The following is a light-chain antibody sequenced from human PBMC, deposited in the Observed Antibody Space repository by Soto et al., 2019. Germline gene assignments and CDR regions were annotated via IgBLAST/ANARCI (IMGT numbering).Light chain of an antibody. CDR2: SNN. V-gene: IGLV1-47*02. CDR1: SSNIGSNY. J-gene: IGLJ1*01. Sequence: QSVLTQPPSASGTPEQRVTISCSGSSSNIGSNYVYWYQQLPGTAPKLLIYSNNQRPSGVPDRFSGSKSGTSASLAISGLRSEDEADYYCAAWDDSLSANYVFGTGTKLTVL. CDR3: AAWDDSLSANYV.